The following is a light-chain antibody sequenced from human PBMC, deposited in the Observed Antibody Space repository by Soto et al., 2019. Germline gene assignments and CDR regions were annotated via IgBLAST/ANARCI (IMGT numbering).Light chain of an antibody. Sequence: QSALTQPLSASGSPGQSVTISCTGTSSDVGGYNYVSWYQQHPGKAPRLVIYEVTKRPSGVPDRFSGSKSGNTASLTVSGLQADDEADYYCSSFSGFSTVFGTGTKLTVL. CDR3: SSFSGFSTV. CDR2: EVT. J-gene: IGLJ1*01. V-gene: IGLV2-8*01. CDR1: SSDVGGYNY.